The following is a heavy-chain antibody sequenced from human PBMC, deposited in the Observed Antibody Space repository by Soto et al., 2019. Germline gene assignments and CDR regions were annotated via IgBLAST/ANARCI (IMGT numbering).Heavy chain of an antibody. Sequence: GGSLRLSCAASGFTFSDYYMSWIRQAPGKGLEWVSYISSSGSTIYYADSVKGRFTISRDNAKNSLYLQMNSLRAEDTAVYYCARGYREEWLLPNYYYYMDVWGKGTTVTVSS. CDR3: ARGYREEWLLPNYYYYMDV. J-gene: IGHJ6*03. CDR2: ISSSGSTI. D-gene: IGHD3-3*01. CDR1: GFTFSDYY. V-gene: IGHV3-11*01.